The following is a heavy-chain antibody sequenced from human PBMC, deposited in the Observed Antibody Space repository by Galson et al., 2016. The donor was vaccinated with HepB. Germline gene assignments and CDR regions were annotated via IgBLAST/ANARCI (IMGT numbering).Heavy chain of an antibody. CDR2: IYHSGNA. J-gene: IGHJ4*02. V-gene: IGHV4-31*03. CDR1: GGSISSGAYY. D-gene: IGHD3-22*01. CDR3: ARASLDYYYDTSGYLDH. Sequence: LSLTCTVSGGSISSGAYYWSWIRRHPGNGLEWIGYIYHSGNAYYSPSLKSRISISLDTSKNQFSLNLSSVTAADTAIYYCARASLDYYYDTSGYLDHWGQGTLVTVSS.